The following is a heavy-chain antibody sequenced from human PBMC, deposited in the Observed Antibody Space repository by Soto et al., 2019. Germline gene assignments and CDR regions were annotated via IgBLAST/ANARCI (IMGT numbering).Heavy chain of an antibody. CDR3: ARSFWEARPGNDY. D-gene: IGHD6-6*01. V-gene: IGHV3-7*01. J-gene: IGHJ4*02. CDR1: GFIFSSYW. Sequence: PGGSLRLSCAASGFIFSSYWMSWVRQAPGKGLEWVANIKQDGSEKYYVDSVKGRFTISRDNAKNSLYLQMNSLRAEDTAVYYCARSFWEARPGNDYWGQGTLVTVSS. CDR2: IKQDGSEK.